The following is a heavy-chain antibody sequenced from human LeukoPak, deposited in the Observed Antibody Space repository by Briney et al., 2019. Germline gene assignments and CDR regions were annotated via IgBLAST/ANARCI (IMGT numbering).Heavy chain of an antibody. CDR3: ARGPPFYSSPHRANWFDL. Sequence: SVKVSCKASGGTFTSYAISRVRQAPGQGLEWMGGIIPIFGTANYAQKFQGRVTITTDESTSTAYMELSSLRSEDTAVYYCARGPPFYSSPHRANWFDLWGQGTLVTVSS. D-gene: IGHD6-13*01. CDR2: IIPIFGTA. V-gene: IGHV1-69*05. J-gene: IGHJ5*02. CDR1: GGTFTSYA.